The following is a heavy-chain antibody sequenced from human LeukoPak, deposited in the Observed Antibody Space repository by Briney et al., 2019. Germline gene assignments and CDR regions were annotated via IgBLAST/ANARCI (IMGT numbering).Heavy chain of an antibody. Sequence: ASVKVSCKASGYTFTSYDINWVLQATGQGLEWMGWMNPNSGNTGYAQKFQGRVTMTRNTSISTAYMELSSLRSEDTAVYYCARGYYDILTGYYTDHWGQGTLVTVSS. J-gene: IGHJ4*02. CDR1: GYTFTSYD. CDR3: ARGYYDILTGYYTDH. D-gene: IGHD3-9*01. CDR2: MNPNSGNT. V-gene: IGHV1-8*01.